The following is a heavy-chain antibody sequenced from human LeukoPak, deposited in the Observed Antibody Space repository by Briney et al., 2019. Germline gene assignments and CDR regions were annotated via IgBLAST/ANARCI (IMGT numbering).Heavy chain of an antibody. V-gene: IGHV4-39*01. D-gene: IGHD2-15*01. J-gene: IGHJ5*02. Sequence: SETLSLTCTVSGGSISSSSYYWGWIRQPPGKGLEWIGSIYYSGSTYYNPSLKSRVTISVDTSKNQFYLKLSSVTAADTAVYYCAATDRCSGGSCYSLGFWFDPWGQGTLVTVSS. CDR1: GGSISSSSYY. CDR3: AATDRCSGGSCYSLGFWFDP. CDR2: IYYSGST.